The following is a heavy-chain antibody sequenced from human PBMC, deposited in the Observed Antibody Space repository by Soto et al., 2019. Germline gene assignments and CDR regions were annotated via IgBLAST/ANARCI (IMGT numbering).Heavy chain of an antibody. CDR1: GYSFTSYW. D-gene: IGHD3-10*01. J-gene: IGHJ2*01. CDR2: IYPADSDT. Sequence: GESLKISCKGSGYSFTSYWIGWVRQMPGKGLEWMGIIYPADSDTRYSPSFQGQVTISADKSISTAYLQWSSLKASDTAMYYCARRRQMVRGVVATFDLWGRAILVTVSS. V-gene: IGHV5-51*01. CDR3: ARRRQMVRGVVATFDL.